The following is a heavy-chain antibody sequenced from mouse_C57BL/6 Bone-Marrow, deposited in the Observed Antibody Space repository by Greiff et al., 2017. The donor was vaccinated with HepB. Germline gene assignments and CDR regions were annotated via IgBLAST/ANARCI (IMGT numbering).Heavy chain of an antibody. CDR3: ARDRYYGSYYAMDY. D-gene: IGHD1-1*01. CDR1: GYSITSGYY. Sequence: VQLQQSGPGLVKPSQSLSLTCSVTGYSITSGYYWNWIRQFPGNKLEWMGYISYDGSNNYNPSLKNRISITRDTSKNQFFLKLNSVTTEDTATYYCARDRYYGSYYAMDYWGQGTSVTVSS. CDR2: ISYDGSN. V-gene: IGHV3-6*01. J-gene: IGHJ4*01.